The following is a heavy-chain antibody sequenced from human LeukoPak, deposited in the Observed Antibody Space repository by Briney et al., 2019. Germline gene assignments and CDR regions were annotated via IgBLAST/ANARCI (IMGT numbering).Heavy chain of an antibody. CDR3: VRDRSSWSGYFPDAFDI. Sequence: GGSLRLSCAASGFTFSSYSMNWVRQAPGKGLEWVSSISSSSSYIYYADSVKGRFTISRDDAKNSLYLQMNSLRAEDTAVYFCVRDRSSWSGYFPDAFDIWGQGTLVTASS. CDR1: GFTFSSYS. J-gene: IGHJ3*02. V-gene: IGHV3-21*01. CDR2: ISSSSSYI. D-gene: IGHD3-3*01.